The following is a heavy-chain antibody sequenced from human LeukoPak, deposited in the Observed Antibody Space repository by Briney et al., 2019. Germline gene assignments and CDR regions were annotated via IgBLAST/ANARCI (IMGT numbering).Heavy chain of an antibody. CDR1: GGSMNSYY. Sequence: SETLSLICTVSGGSMNSYYWSWIRQPPGKRLEWIGYIYSSGSTNYNPSVKSRVTISVDTSKNQFSLKVSSVTAADTAVYYCGRGFGSGYDFPTYFYGMDLWGQGTTVTVSS. CDR3: GRGFGSGYDFPTYFYGMDL. D-gene: IGHD5-12*01. V-gene: IGHV4-59*01. CDR2: IYSSGST. J-gene: IGHJ6*02.